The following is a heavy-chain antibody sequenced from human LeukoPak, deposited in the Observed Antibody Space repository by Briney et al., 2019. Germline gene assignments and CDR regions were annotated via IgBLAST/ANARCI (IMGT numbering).Heavy chain of an antibody. CDR2: IRSKAYGGTT. J-gene: IGHJ4*02. V-gene: IGHV3-49*03. Sequence: GGSLRLSCTASGFTFGDYAMSWFRQAPGKGLEWVGFIRSKAYGGTTEYAASVKGRFTISRDDSKSIACLQMNSLKTEDTAVYYCTRGWLQFPLYFDYWGQGTLVTVSS. CDR1: GFTFGDYA. CDR3: TRGWLQFPLYFDY. D-gene: IGHD5-24*01.